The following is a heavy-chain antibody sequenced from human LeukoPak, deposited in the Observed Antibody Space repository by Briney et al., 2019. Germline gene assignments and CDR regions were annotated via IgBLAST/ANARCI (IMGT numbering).Heavy chain of an antibody. Sequence: GASVKVSCKASGYTFTSYYMHWVRQAPGQGLEWMGIINPSGGSTSYAQKFQGRVTMTRDMSTSTVYMELSSLRSEDTAVYYCARAPGRCSGGSCYLFDYWGQGTLVTVSS. CDR1: GYTFTSYY. CDR3: ARAPGRCSGGSCYLFDY. V-gene: IGHV1-46*01. J-gene: IGHJ4*02. CDR2: INPSGGST. D-gene: IGHD2-15*01.